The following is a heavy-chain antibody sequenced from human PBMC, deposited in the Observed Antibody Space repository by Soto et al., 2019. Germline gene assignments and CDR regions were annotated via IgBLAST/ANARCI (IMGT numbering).Heavy chain of an antibody. CDR2: VFHTGST. D-gene: IGHD2-15*01. Sequence: VQLQESGPGLVKPSQTLSLTCNVSGYSIRSNDYFWNWIRQPPGKGLEWLGYVFHTGSTDYNPSLRSRRSISLDTSKNQFSLRLKSVTAADTAVYYCARSPVRFRWEGGLDSWGQGSLVVVSS. V-gene: IGHV4-30-4*08. CDR3: ARSPVRFRWEGGLDS. J-gene: IGHJ5*01. CDR1: GYSIRSNDYF.